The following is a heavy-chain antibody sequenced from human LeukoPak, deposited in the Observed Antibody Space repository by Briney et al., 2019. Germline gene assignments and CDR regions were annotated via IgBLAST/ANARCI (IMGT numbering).Heavy chain of an antibody. Sequence: GASVKVSCKASGGTFSSYAISWVRQAPGQGLEWMGRIIPILGTANYAQKFQGRVTITADESTSTAYVELSSLRSEDTAVYYCARGGFRWLPFDYWGQGTLVTVSS. J-gene: IGHJ4*02. CDR2: IIPILGTA. V-gene: IGHV1-69*11. CDR1: GGTFSSYA. D-gene: IGHD5-12*01. CDR3: ARGGFRWLPFDY.